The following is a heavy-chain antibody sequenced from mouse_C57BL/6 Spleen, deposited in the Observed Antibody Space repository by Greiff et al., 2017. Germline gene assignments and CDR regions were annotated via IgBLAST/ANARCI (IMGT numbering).Heavy chain of an antibody. Sequence: QVQLQQPGAELVRPGSSVKLSCKASGYTFTSYWMHWVKQRPIQGLEWIGNIDPSDSETHYNQKFKDKATLTVDKSSSTAYMQLSSLTSEDSAVYYCARGDLWDYAMDYWGQGTSVTVSS. D-gene: IGHD3-3*01. V-gene: IGHV1-52*01. J-gene: IGHJ4*01. CDR2: IDPSDSET. CDR3: ARGDLWDYAMDY. CDR1: GYTFTSYW.